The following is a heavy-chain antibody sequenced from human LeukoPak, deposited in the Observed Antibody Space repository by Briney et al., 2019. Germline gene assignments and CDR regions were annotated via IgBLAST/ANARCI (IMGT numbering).Heavy chain of an antibody. Sequence: GGSLRLSCAASGFTFSDYYMSWIRQAPGEGLEWVSHISSSGSTIYYADSVKGRFTISRDNAKNSLYLQMNSLRAEDTAVYYCARDSALYGSGSYLDYWGQGTLVTVSS. D-gene: IGHD3-10*01. CDR2: ISSSGSTI. CDR1: GFTFSDYY. CDR3: ARDSALYGSGSYLDY. J-gene: IGHJ4*02. V-gene: IGHV3-11*04.